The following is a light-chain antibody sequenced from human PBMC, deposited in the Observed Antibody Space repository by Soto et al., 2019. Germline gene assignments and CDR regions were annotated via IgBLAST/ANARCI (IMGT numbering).Light chain of an antibody. CDR2: DAS. CDR1: QSVSSY. CDR3: QQRSNWLTWT. V-gene: IGKV3-11*01. J-gene: IGKJ1*01. Sequence: EIVLTQSPATLSLFPGERATLSCRASQSVSSYLAWYQQKPGQAPRLLIYDASNRATGIPARFSGSGSGTDFTLTISSLEPEDFAVYYCQQRSNWLTWTFGQGTKVDIK.